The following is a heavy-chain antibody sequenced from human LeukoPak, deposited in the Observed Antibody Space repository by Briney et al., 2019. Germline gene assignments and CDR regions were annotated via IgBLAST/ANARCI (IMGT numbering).Heavy chain of an antibody. CDR3: VRDGSP. D-gene: IGHD5-12*01. CDR1: GGSISSSY. Sequence: SETLSLTCTVSGGSISSSYWSWIRQPPGKGLEWIGYIYYSGNTRYNPSLKSRVAISVDTSKNQFSLKLTSVTAADTAVYYCVRDGSPWGQGTLVTVSS. V-gene: IGHV4-59*01. CDR2: IYYSGNT. J-gene: IGHJ5*02.